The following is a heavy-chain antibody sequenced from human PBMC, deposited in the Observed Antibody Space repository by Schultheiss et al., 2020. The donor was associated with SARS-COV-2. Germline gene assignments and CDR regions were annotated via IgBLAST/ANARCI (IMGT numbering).Heavy chain of an antibody. CDR2: ILSSGSYT. CDR3: ARDHPFRAVTIDYYYGMDV. CDR1: GFTFSSYG. V-gene: IGHV3-21*05. D-gene: IGHD4-17*01. Sequence: GESLKISCAASGFTFSSYGMHWVRQAPGKGLEWVSHILSSGSYTNYADSVKGRFTISRDNSKNSLYLQMNSLRAEDTAVYYCARDHPFRAVTIDYYYGMDVWGQGTTVTVSS. J-gene: IGHJ6*02.